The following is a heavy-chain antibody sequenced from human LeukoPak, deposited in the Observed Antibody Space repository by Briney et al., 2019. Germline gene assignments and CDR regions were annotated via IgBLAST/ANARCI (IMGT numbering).Heavy chain of an antibody. Sequence: PSETLSLTCIVSGGSISSSSYYWGWIRQPPGKGLEWIGSIYYTGITYQNPSLKSRVTISVDTSKNQFSLKLSSVTAADTAVYYCARQEGYYYYMDVWGKGTTVTVSS. CDR1: GGSISSSSYY. J-gene: IGHJ6*03. CDR3: ARQEGYYYYMDV. CDR2: IYYTGIT. V-gene: IGHV4-39*01.